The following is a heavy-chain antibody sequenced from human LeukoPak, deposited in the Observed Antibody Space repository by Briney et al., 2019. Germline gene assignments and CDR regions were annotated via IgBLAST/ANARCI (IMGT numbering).Heavy chain of an antibody. CDR1: GFTFSRFG. D-gene: IGHD4/OR15-4a*01. CDR3: ARDPGAFPYFFDN. J-gene: IGHJ4*02. V-gene: IGHV3-30*03. CDR2: ISYDGSKT. Sequence: GGSLRLSCAASGFTFSRFGIHWVRQAPGKGLQWVALISYDGSKTYYAASVKDRFTISRDNSKNTLYLQMHSLRVEDTAVYFCARDPGAFPYFFDNWGQGTLVTVSS.